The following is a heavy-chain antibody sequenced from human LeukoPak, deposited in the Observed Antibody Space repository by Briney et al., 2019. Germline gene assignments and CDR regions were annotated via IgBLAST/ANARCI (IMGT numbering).Heavy chain of an antibody. V-gene: IGHV3-48*04. CDR2: ISSSGSTI. CDR3: ARVAKTITFDNWFDP. D-gene: IGHD1-14*01. CDR1: GFTFSFYS. Sequence: GGSLRLSCAASGFTFSFYSMNWVRQAPGKGLEWVSYISSSGSTIYYADSVKGRFTISRDNAKNSLYLQMNSLRAEDTAVYYCARVAKTITFDNWFDPWGQGTLVTVSS. J-gene: IGHJ5*02.